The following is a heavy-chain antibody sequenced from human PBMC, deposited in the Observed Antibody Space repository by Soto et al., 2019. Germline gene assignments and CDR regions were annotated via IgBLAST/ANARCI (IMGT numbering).Heavy chain of an antibody. D-gene: IGHD5-12*01. V-gene: IGHV4-59*08. CDR1: AGSISSYY. CDR2: IYYSGST. J-gene: IGHJ4*02. Sequence: SETLSLTCTVPAGSISSYYWSWIRQPPGKGLEWIGYIYYSGSTNYNPSLKSRVTISVDTSKNQFSLKLSSVTAADTAVYYCARHGDIVATIRYYFDYWGQGTLVTVSS. CDR3: ARHGDIVATIRYYFDY.